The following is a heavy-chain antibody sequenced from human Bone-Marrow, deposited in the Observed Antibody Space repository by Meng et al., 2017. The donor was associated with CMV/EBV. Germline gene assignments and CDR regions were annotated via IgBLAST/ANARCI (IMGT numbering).Heavy chain of an antibody. CDR2: IYYSGST. V-gene: IGHV4-39*01. D-gene: IGHD3-3*01. J-gene: IGHJ6*02. CDR3: ARISSSDYDFWSGYYIGAYYYYGMDV. Sequence: SETLSLTCTVSGGSISSSSYYWGWIRQPPGKGLEWIGSIYYSGSTYYNPSLKSRVTISVDTSKNQFSLKLSSVTAADTAVYYCARISSSDYDFWSGYYIGAYYYYGMDVWRQGTTVTVSS. CDR1: GGSISSSSYY.